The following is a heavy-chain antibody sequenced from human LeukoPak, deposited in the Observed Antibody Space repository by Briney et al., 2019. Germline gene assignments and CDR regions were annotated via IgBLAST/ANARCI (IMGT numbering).Heavy chain of an antibody. CDR1: GYTFTSYG. J-gene: IGHJ4*02. D-gene: IGHD3-10*01. CDR3: ARDGSWFGGLLPFGFAPTSYYFDY. CDR2: ISACNGNT. Sequence: ASVKVSCKASGYTFTSYGISWVRQAPGQGLEWMGWISACNGNTDYAQKLQGRATMTTDTSTSTAYMELRSLRSDDTAVYYCARDGSWFGGLLPFGFAPTSYYFDYWGQGTLVTVSS. V-gene: IGHV1-18*01.